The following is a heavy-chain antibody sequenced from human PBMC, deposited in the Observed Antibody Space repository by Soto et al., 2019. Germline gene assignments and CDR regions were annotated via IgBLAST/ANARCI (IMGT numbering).Heavy chain of an antibody. D-gene: IGHD4-4*01. CDR2: IYWDDDK. J-gene: IGHJ2*01. V-gene: IGHV2-5*02. CDR1: GFSLSTSGVA. Sequence: QITLKESGPELVKPTQTLTLTCTFSGFSLSTSGVAVGWIRQPPGRALEWLSLIYWDDDKRYSPSLKSRLTNTKDTSKDQVVLTMTNMDPVDTATYYCVHQEWNNNNFYFDLGGRGTLVTVSS. CDR3: VHQEWNNNNFYFDL.